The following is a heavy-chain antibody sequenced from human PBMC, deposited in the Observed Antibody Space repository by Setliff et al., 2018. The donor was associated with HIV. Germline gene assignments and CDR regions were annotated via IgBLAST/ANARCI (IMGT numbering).Heavy chain of an antibody. CDR1: GHTFTSYD. J-gene: IGHJ6*02. CDR2: VNPNSGNT. Sequence: ASVKVSCKASGHTFTSYDINWVRQATGRGLEWMGWVNPNSGNTGYAQKFQGRVTMTRNTSISTAYMELSSLRSEDSAVYYCASSWSRVPYYGLDVWGQGTTVTVSS. D-gene: IGHD6-13*01. V-gene: IGHV1-8*01. CDR3: ASSWSRVPYYGLDV.